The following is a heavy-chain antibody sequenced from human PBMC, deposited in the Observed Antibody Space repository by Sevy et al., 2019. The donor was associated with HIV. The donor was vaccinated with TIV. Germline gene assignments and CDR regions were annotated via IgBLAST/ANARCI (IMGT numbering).Heavy chain of an antibody. CDR1: GFTFSSYA. CDR2: ISYDGSNK. V-gene: IGHV3-30*04. D-gene: IGHD1-26*01. J-gene: IGHJ3*02. CDR3: ARARVGATTAAFDI. Sequence: GGSLRLSCAASGFTFSSYAMHWVRQAPGKGLEWVAVISYDGSNKYYADSVKGRFTISRDNSKNTLYLQMNSLRAGDTAVYYCARARVGATTAAFDIWGQGTMVTVSS.